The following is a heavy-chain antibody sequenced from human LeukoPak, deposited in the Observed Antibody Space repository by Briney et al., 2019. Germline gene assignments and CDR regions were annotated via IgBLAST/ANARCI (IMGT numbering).Heavy chain of an antibody. CDR1: GFTFSNYA. J-gene: IGHJ6*03. Sequence: GGSLRLSCTASGFTFSNYAMSWVRQAPGKGLEWVSAISGSGGSTYYADSVKGRFTISRDNSKNTLYLQMNSLRAEDTAVYYCAKGSSSSLRLVGYYYYYMDVWGKGTTVTVSS. V-gene: IGHV3-23*01. D-gene: IGHD6-6*01. CDR2: ISGSGGST. CDR3: AKGSSSSLRLVGYYYYYMDV.